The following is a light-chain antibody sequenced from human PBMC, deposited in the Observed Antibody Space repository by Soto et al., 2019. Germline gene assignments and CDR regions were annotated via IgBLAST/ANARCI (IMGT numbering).Light chain of an antibody. CDR2: DAS. V-gene: IGKV3-15*01. J-gene: IGKJ1*01. CDR1: QSINTK. Sequence: EIVMTQSPATLSVSPGEGATFSCRASQSINTKIAWYQLKPGQAPRLLIYDASIRATGIPARFSGSGFGTEFSLTINSLKSEDFGVYFCQQYDQWWTFGQGTKVDIK. CDR3: QQYDQWWT.